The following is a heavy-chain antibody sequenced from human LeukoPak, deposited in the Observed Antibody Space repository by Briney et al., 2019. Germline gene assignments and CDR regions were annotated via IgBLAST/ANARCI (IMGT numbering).Heavy chain of an antibody. Sequence: PGGSLRLLYAACGYTLDDYGMSCVRQASGKGLEWVSGITWNGGSTGYADSVKGRFTITRDNAKNSLYMQMNSLRAEDTALYYCARGPTPYYFDYWGQGTLVTVSS. CDR3: ARGPTPYYFDY. V-gene: IGHV3-20*03. CDR2: ITWNGGST. J-gene: IGHJ4*02. CDR1: GYTLDDYG. D-gene: IGHD4-11*01.